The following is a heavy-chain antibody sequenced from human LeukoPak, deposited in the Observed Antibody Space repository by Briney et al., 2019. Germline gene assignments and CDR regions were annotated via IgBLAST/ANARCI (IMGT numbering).Heavy chain of an antibody. CDR3: ARDEAGGNWYFDL. CDR1: GGSISSYY. CDR2: IYYSGST. J-gene: IGHJ2*01. V-gene: IGHV4-59*01. Sequence: PSQTLSLTCTVSGGSISSYYWSWIRQPPGKGLEWIGYIYYSGSTNYNPSLKSRVTISVDTSKNQFSLKLSSVTAADTAVYYCARDEAGGNWYFDLWGRGTLVTVSS. D-gene: IGHD4-23*01.